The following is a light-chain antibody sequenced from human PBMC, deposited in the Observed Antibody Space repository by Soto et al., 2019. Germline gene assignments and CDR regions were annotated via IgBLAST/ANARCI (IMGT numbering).Light chain of an antibody. V-gene: IGKV3-15*01. J-gene: IGKJ1*01. Sequence: EIVMTQSPSTLSVSPGERATLSCRASQSVSSNLAWYQQKPGQAPRPLIYGASTRATGIPARFSGSGSGTEFTLTISSLQSEDFAVYSCQQYNNWPPWTFGQGTKVDIK. CDR3: QQYNNWPPWT. CDR1: QSVSSN. CDR2: GAS.